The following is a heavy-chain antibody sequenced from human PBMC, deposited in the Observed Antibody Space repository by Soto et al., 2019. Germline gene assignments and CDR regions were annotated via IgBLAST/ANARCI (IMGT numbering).Heavy chain of an antibody. CDR3: ARDKGEYQLPSGWFDP. V-gene: IGHV3-53*04. CDR2: IYSGGST. D-gene: IGHD2-2*01. Sequence: EVQLVESGGGLVQPGGSLRLSCAASGFTVSSNYMSWVRQAPGKGLEWVSVIYSGGSTYYADSVTGRFTISRHNSKNTLYLQMNSLRAEDTAVYYCARDKGEYQLPSGWFDPWGQGTLVTVSS. J-gene: IGHJ5*02. CDR1: GFTVSSNY.